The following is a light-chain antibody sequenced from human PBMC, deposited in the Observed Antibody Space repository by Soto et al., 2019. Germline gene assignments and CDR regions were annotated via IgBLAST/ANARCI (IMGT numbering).Light chain of an antibody. Sequence: DIQMTQSPSSLSASVGDRVTMSWRASQSIGRFLNWHQHKPGKAPKVLIYTASTLQSGVPSRFSGSGSGSDFNLTIRSLQPEDFATYYCQQSCTTPLTFGGGTKVDIK. CDR3: QQSCTTPLT. V-gene: IGKV1-39*01. CDR2: TAS. J-gene: IGKJ4*01. CDR1: QSIGRF.